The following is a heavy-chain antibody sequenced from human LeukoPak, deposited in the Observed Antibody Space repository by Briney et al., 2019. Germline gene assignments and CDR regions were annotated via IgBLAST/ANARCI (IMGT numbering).Heavy chain of an antibody. Sequence: PGGSLRLSCAASGFTFSAYWMHWVRQAPGKGLVWVSRVKYDGSTTTYADSVKGRFTISEDNAKNILYLQMNSLRVEDTAVYYCARDLDWLLFDYWGQGTLVTVSS. CDR2: VKYDGSTT. CDR3: ARDLDWLLFDY. CDR1: GFTFSAYW. D-gene: IGHD3-9*01. J-gene: IGHJ4*02. V-gene: IGHV3-74*01.